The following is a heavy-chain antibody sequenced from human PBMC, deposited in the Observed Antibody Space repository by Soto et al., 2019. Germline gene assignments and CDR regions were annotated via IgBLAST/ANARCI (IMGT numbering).Heavy chain of an antibody. CDR3: AREGGAPWELGTYYYYGMDV. CDR1: GFTFSSYA. CDR2: ISYDGSNK. Sequence: QVQLVESGGGVVQPGRSLRLSCAASGFTFSSYAMHWVRQAPGKGLEWVAVISYDGSNKYYADSVKGRFTISRDNSKNTVYLQMNSLRAEDTAVYYCAREGGAPWELGTYYYYGMDVWGQGTTVTVSS. V-gene: IGHV3-30-3*01. D-gene: IGHD1-26*01. J-gene: IGHJ6*02.